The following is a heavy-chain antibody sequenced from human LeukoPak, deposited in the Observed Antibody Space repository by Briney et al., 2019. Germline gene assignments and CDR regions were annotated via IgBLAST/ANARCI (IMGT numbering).Heavy chain of an antibody. J-gene: IGHJ4*02. CDR1: GYSISSGYY. D-gene: IGHD6-19*01. V-gene: IGHV4-38-2*02. CDR2: IYHSGST. Sequence: PSETLSLTCTVSGYSISSGYYWGWIRPPPGKGLEWIGSIYHSGSTYYDPSLKSRVTISVDTSKNQLSLKLSSVTAADTAVYYCARELTPGYSSGWAYDYWGQGTLVTVSS. CDR3: ARELTPGYSSGWAYDY.